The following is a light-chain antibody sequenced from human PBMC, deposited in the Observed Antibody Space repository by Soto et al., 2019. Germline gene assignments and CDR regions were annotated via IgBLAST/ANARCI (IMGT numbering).Light chain of an antibody. V-gene: IGLV1-40*01. Sequence: QSVLTQPPSVSGAPGPRVTISCTGSSSNIGAGYDVHWYQQLPGTAPKLLIYGNSNRPSGVPDRFSGSKSGTSASLAITGLQAEDEADYYFQSYDSSLSGSVVFGGGTKLTVL. CDR2: GNS. CDR3: QSYDSSLSGSVV. CDR1: SSNIGAGYD. J-gene: IGLJ2*01.